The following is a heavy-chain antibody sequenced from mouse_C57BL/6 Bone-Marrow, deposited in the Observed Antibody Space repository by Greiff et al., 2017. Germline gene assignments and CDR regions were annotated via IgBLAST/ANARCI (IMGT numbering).Heavy chain of an antibody. V-gene: IGHV5-6*01. CDR1: GFTFSSYG. J-gene: IGHJ2*01. CDR3: ARDPIYDGCHGGY. Sequence: EVKVVESGGDLVKPGGSLKLSCAASGFTFSSYGMSWVRQTPDKRLEWVATISSGGSYTSYPDSVQGRFTISRDNAKQTLYMQMSSLKYEDRAMYYCARDPIYDGCHGGYWGQGTTLTVSA. CDR2: ISSGGSYT. D-gene: IGHD2-3*01.